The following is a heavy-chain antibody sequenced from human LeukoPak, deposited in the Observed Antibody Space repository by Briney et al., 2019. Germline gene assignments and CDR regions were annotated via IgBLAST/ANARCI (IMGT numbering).Heavy chain of an antibody. V-gene: IGHV3-23*01. D-gene: IGHD3-3*01. Sequence: GGSLRLSCAASGLTFSSYAMSWVRQAPGKGLVWVSAISGSGGTTYYADSVKGRFTISRENSRNTLYLLMNSLRAEDTAMYYCAKKNLILGAFDIWGQGTMVTVSS. CDR1: GLTFSSYA. CDR2: ISGSGGTT. J-gene: IGHJ3*02. CDR3: AKKNLILGAFDI.